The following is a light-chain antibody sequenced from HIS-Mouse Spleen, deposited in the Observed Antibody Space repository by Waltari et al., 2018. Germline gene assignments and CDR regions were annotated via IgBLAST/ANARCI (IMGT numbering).Light chain of an antibody. CDR3: MQALQTPWT. Sequence: DIVMTQYPLSLHVTPGEPASISCRSSQSLLHSNGYNYLDWYLQKPGQSPQLLIYLGSNRASGVPDRFSGSGSGTDFTLKISRVEAEDVGVYYCMQALQTPWTFGQGTKVEIK. CDR1: QSLLHSNGYNY. V-gene: IGKV2-28*01. J-gene: IGKJ1*01. CDR2: LGS.